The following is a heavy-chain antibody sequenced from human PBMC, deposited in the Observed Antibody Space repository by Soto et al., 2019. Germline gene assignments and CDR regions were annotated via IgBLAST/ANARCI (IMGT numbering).Heavy chain of an antibody. CDR1: GFAFSNYD. J-gene: IGHJ4*02. Sequence: EVRLSESGGRIVQPGGSLRLSCAASGFAFSNYDMAWVRQAPGMGLEWVSHVTSREGTIYYADSVKGRFAISRDNSKNTLYLQMNGLRAEDTAIYYCAKREVGFCDDGRCNGALDYWGQGTLVTVSS. CDR3: AKREVGFCDDGRCNGALDY. D-gene: IGHD2-15*01. V-gene: IGHV3-23*01. CDR2: VTSREGTI.